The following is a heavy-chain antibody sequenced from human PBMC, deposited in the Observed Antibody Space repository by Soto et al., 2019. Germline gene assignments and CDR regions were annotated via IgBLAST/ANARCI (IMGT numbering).Heavy chain of an antibody. Sequence: SETLSLTCTVSGGSVSSGSYYWSWIRQPPRKGLEWIGYIYYSGSTNYNPSLKSRVTISVDTSKDQFSLKLSSVTAADTAVYYCAREGNYYDSSGSPAEYFQHWGQGTLVTVSS. CDR1: GGSVSSGSYY. CDR2: IYYSGST. D-gene: IGHD3-22*01. J-gene: IGHJ1*01. V-gene: IGHV4-61*01. CDR3: AREGNYYDSSGSPAEYFQH.